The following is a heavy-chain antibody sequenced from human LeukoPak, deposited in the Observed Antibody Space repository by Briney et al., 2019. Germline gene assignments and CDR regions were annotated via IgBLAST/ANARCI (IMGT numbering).Heavy chain of an antibody. CDR2: INHSGST. J-gene: IGHJ3*02. CDR1: GGSFSGYY. Sequence: SETLSLTCAVYGGSFSGYYWTWIRQPPGKGLEWIGEINHSGSTNYNPSLMSRVTISVDTSKNHFSLKLSSVTAADTAVYYCARDNRYYDILTGYQDDAFDIWGQGTMVTVSS. V-gene: IGHV4-34*01. D-gene: IGHD3-9*01. CDR3: ARDNRYYDILTGYQDDAFDI.